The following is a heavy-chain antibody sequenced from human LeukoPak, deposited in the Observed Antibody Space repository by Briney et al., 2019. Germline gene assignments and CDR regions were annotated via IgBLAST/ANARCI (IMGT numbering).Heavy chain of an antibody. CDR1: GFTFSSYS. V-gene: IGHV3-48*01. CDR3: AREVGIYYDSSGYSGPNDY. J-gene: IGHJ4*02. D-gene: IGHD3-22*01. Sequence: GGSLRLSCAASGFTFSSYSMNWVRQAPGKGLEWVSYISSSSSTIYYADSVKGRFTISRDNAKNSLYLQMNSLRAEDTAVYYCAREVGIYYDSSGYSGPNDYWGQGTLVTVSS. CDR2: ISSSSSTI.